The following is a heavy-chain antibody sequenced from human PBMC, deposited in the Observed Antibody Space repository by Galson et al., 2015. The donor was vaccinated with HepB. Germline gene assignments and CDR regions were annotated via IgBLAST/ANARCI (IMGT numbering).Heavy chain of an antibody. D-gene: IGHD2-2*01. V-gene: IGHV3-74*01. J-gene: IGHJ6*02. CDR2: INSDGSST. Sequence: SLRLSCAASGFTFSSYWMHWVRQAPGKGLVWVSRINSDGSSTSYEDSVKGRFTISRDNAKNTLYLQMNSLRAEDTAVYYCASFAYCSSTSCYPGTGYYGMDVWGQGTTVTVSS. CDR1: GFTFSSYW. CDR3: ASFAYCSSTSCYPGTGYYGMDV.